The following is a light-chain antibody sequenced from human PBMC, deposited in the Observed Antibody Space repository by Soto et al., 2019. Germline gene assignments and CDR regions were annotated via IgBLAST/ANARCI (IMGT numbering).Light chain of an antibody. J-gene: IGKJ1*01. V-gene: IGKV3-20*01. CDR3: QQYGSSPQT. CDR2: GAS. CDR1: QTVIYTY. Sequence: EIVLTQSPGTLSLSPGERATLSCRASQTVIYTYLAWYQQKPGQAPRLLVYGASSRATGIPDRFSGSGSGTDFTLTISRLEPEDFAVYYCQQYGSSPQTFGQGTKVDIK.